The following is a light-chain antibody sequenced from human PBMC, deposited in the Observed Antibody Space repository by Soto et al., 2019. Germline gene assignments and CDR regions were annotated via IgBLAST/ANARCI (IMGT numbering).Light chain of an antibody. CDR1: RSNIGSNS. CDR3: ASWDDRMNGYV. CDR2: IND. J-gene: IGLJ1*01. Sequence: QSVLTQPPSVSGTPGQRVIISCSGSRSNIGSNSVNWYQQLPGTAPKLLIYINDQRPSGVPDRFSGSTSGTSVSLAISGLQYEDEADYYCASWDDRMNGYVFGNGTKVTVL. V-gene: IGLV1-44*01.